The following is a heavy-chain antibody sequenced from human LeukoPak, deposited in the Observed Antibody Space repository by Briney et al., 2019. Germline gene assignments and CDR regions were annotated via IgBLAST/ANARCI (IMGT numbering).Heavy chain of an antibody. V-gene: IGHV3-11*05. CDR1: GYTFSDYY. CDR3: ARGLAVAGTLYYFDY. J-gene: IGHJ4*02. CDR2: ISSSSSYT. Sequence: GGSLRLSCAASGYTFSDYYMSWIRQAPGKGLEWVSYISSSSSYTNYADSVKGRFTISRDNAKNSLYLQMNSLRAEDTAVYYCARGLAVAGTLYYFDYWGQGTLVTVSS. D-gene: IGHD6-19*01.